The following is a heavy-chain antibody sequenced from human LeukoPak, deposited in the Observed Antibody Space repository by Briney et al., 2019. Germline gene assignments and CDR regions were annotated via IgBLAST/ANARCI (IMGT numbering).Heavy chain of an antibody. CDR3: ARAFRGIFGVFEAFDI. CDR1: GGSISSGSYD. CDR2: IYTSGSS. Sequence: SETLSLTCTVSGGSISSGSYDWYWIRQPAGTGLEWIGHIYTSGSSNYSPSLKSRVTISVDTSKNQFSLKLSSVTAADTAVYYCARAFRGIFGVFEAFDIWGQGTMVTVSS. D-gene: IGHD3-3*01. V-gene: IGHV4-61*09. J-gene: IGHJ3*02.